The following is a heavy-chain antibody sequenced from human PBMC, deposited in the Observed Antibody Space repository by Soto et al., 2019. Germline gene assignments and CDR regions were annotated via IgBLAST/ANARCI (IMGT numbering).Heavy chain of an antibody. V-gene: IGHV1-8*01. CDR3: ARGSEGRFLEWLLEAVRYYYYYMDV. J-gene: IGHJ6*03. CDR2: MNPNSGNT. CDR1: GYTFTSYD. D-gene: IGHD3-3*01. Sequence: GASVKVSCKASGYTFTSYDINWVRQATGQGLEWMGWMNPNSGNTGYAQKFQGRVTMTRNTSISTAYMELSSLRSEDTAVYYCARGSEGRFLEWLLEAVRYYYYYMDVWGKGTTVTVSS.